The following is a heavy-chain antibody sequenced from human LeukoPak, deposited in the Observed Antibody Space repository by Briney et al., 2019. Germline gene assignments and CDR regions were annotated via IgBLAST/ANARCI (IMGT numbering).Heavy chain of an antibody. D-gene: IGHD3-16*01. V-gene: IGHV4-59*11. CDR2: VYYTGNT. J-gene: IGHJ4*02. Sequence: SETLSLTCTVSGGSISSHYWIWIRQPPGRGLEWIGYVYYTGNTNYNPSLKSRVTISIETSKNQFSLKLTSVTAADPAVYYCARDLSPRGGLYYFDYWGQGTLVTVSS. CDR1: GGSISSHY. CDR3: ARDLSPRGGLYYFDY.